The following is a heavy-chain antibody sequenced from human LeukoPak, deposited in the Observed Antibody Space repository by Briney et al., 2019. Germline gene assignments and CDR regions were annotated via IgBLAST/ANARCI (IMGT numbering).Heavy chain of an antibody. CDR2: ISYDGSNK. J-gene: IGHJ4*02. V-gene: IGHV3-30*18. CDR1: GFTFSSYG. D-gene: IGHD3-22*01. Sequence: PGRSLRLSCAASGFTFSSYGMHWVRQAPGKGLEWVAVISYDGSNKYYADSVKGRFTISRDNSKNTLYLQMNSLRAEDTAVYYCAKVPLLTYYYDSSGPNPDPSIHGHDYWGQGTLVTVSS. CDR3: AKVPLLTYYYDSSGPNPDPSIHGHDY.